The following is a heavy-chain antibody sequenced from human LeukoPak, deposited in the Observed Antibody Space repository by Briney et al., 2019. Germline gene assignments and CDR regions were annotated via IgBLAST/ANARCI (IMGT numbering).Heavy chain of an antibody. J-gene: IGHJ6*02. Sequence: GGSLRLSCAVSGLTFNNYAMSWVRQAPGKGLEWVSAISKSGDHTYYAASAKGRFTIYRDNSKNTQYLQMNSLRAEDTAVYYCASTTVTTVGYYYYGMDVWGQGTTVTVSS. V-gene: IGHV3-23*01. CDR2: ISKSGDHT. D-gene: IGHD4-17*01. CDR3: ASTTVTTVGYYYYGMDV. CDR1: GLTFNNYA.